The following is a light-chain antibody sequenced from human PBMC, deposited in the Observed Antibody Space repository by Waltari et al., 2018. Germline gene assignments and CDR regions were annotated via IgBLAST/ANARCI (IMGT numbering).Light chain of an antibody. CDR3: QQSYSTPRLFT. CDR1: QSISSF. Sequence: DIQMTQSPSSLSASVGDRVTITCRASQSISSFLNWYQQKPGKAPKLLIYAASSLQGGVPSRFSGSGSGTDFTLTISSLQPGDFATYYCQQSYSTPRLFTFGPGTKVDIK. J-gene: IGKJ3*01. V-gene: IGKV1-39*01. CDR2: AAS.